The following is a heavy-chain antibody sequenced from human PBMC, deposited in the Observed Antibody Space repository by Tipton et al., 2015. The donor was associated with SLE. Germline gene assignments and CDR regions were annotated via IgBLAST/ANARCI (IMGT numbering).Heavy chain of an antibody. J-gene: IGHJ3*02. D-gene: IGHD1-1*01. V-gene: IGHV3-74*01. CDR3: VREMTTTGTRAFDI. CDR1: GFTFSNYW. CDR2: IYSFENTT. Sequence: GSLRLSCAASGFTFSNYWIHWVRQTPEKGLVWVSRIYSFENTTNYADSVKGRFTVSRDNAKNTVYLQMNSLRAEDTAAYFCVREMTTTGTRAFDIWGQGTMVTVSS.